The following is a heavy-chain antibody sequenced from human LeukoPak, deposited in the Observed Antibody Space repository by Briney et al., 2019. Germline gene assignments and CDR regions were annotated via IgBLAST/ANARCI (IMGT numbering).Heavy chain of an antibody. CDR3: AKELGIAAAGFDY. V-gene: IGHV3-7*01. Sequence: GGSLRLSCVASGLTFSSYWMSWVRQAPGKGLEWVANINQDGGEKYYVDSVKGRFTISRDNAKSSLYLQMNSLRAEDTAVYYCAKELGIAAAGFDYWGQGTLVTVSS. D-gene: IGHD6-13*01. CDR2: INQDGGEK. CDR1: GLTFSSYW. J-gene: IGHJ4*02.